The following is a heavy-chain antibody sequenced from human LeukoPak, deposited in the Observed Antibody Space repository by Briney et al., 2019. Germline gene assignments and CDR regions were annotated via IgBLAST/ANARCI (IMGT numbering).Heavy chain of an antibody. D-gene: IGHD6-13*01. CDR1: GYTFTSYG. Sequence: ASVKVSCKASGYTFTSYGISWVRQAPGRGLEWMGWMSAYNGNTNYAQKLQGRVTMTTDTSTSTAYMELRSLRSDDTAVYYCARDQQLVPYYYYYGMDVWGQGTTVTVSS. V-gene: IGHV1-18*01. CDR2: MSAYNGNT. J-gene: IGHJ6*02. CDR3: ARDQQLVPYYYYYGMDV.